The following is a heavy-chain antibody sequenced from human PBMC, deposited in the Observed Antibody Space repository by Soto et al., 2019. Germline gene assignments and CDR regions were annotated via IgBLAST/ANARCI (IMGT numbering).Heavy chain of an antibody. D-gene: IGHD1-26*01. CDR2: INPKTGGT. V-gene: IGHV1-2*02. Sequence: QVQLVQSGAEVRKPGASVKVSCKASGYTFTDYYMHWVRRAPGQGLEWMGWINPKTGGTNYVQKFQGRVTMTRDTSITTAYMELSRLRSDDTAVYYCARDVVGSDYFDSWGQGTLVTVSS. CDR3: ARDVVGSDYFDS. J-gene: IGHJ4*02. CDR1: GYTFTDYY.